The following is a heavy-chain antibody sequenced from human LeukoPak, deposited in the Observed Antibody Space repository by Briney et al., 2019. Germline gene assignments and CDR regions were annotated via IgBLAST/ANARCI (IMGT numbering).Heavy chain of an antibody. Sequence: GGSLRLSCTASGFTFDDYGMTWVRQPPGKGLEWVSGIIRSGGSTGYADSVNGRFTISRDNAKTSRYLQMNSLRAEDTALYYCARHLSGVTGYTYGRGIDYWGQGTLVTVSS. CDR3: ARHLSGVTGYTYGRGIDY. CDR2: IIRSGGST. CDR1: GFTFDDYG. D-gene: IGHD5-18*01. J-gene: IGHJ4*02. V-gene: IGHV3-20*04.